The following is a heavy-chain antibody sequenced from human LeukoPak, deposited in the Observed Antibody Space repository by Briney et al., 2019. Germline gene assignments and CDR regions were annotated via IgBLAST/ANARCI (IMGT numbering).Heavy chain of an antibody. Sequence: GGSRRLSCAVSGLSFSNYWMHWVRQAAGKGLVWVARTNLHGTAVDYADSVKGRFTIYRDNANNTLFLQMNSQRAEDTAVYYCASAYTYVRLGDHWGQGTLVTVSS. V-gene: IGHV3-74*01. CDR2: TNLHGTAV. CDR1: GLSFSNYW. J-gene: IGHJ4*02. CDR3: ASAYTYVRLGDH. D-gene: IGHD3-16*01.